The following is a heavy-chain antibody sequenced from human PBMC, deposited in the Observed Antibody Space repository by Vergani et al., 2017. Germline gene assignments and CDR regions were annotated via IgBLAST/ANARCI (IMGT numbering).Heavy chain of an antibody. CDR3: ARAGYYYDSSCAITTRHEQRVQGY. Sequence: EVQLVESGGGLVQPGGSLRLSCAASGFTFSSYWMSWVRQAPGKGLEWVANIKQDGSEKYYVDSVKGRFTISRDNAKNSLYLQMNSLRAEDTAVYYCARAGYYYDSSCAITTRHEQRVQGYWGQGTLVTVSS. J-gene: IGHJ4*02. V-gene: IGHV3-7*03. D-gene: IGHD3-22*01. CDR2: IKQDGSEK. CDR1: GFTFSSYW.